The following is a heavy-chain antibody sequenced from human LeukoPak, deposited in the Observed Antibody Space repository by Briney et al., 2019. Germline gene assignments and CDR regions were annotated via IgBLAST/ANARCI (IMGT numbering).Heavy chain of an antibody. CDR2: TSSSGSTI. CDR3: ARDKRESNGPNWFDP. CDR1: GFTFSSYE. Sequence: GGSLRLSCAASGFTFSSYEMNWVRQAPGKGLEWVSYTSSSGSTIYYADSVKGRFTISRDNAKNSLYLQMNSLRAEDTAVYYCARDKRESNGPNWFDPWGQGTLVTVSS. D-gene: IGHD3-10*01. J-gene: IGHJ5*02. V-gene: IGHV3-48*03.